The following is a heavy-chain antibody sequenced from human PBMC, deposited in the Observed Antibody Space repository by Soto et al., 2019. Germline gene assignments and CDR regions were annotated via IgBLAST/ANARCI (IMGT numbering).Heavy chain of an antibody. V-gene: IGHV1-46*01. CDR2: IHPTGGVT. CDR3: ARVKRGGNSAWYNYMDV. J-gene: IGHJ6*02. CDR1: GYTFTSYY. D-gene: IGHD6-19*01. Sequence: GASVKVSCKASGYTFTSYYIHWVRQAPGQGLEWMGMIHPTGGVTNYARRFQDRVTLTRDTSTSTVYMELSSLRSEDTAFYYCARVKRGGNSAWYNYMDVWGQGTTVTVSS.